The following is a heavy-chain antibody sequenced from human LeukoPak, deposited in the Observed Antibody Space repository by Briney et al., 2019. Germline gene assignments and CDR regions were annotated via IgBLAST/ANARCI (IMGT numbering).Heavy chain of an antibody. V-gene: IGHV3-30-3*01. Sequence: GGSLRLSCAASGFAFSTCAMHWVRQAPVKGLEWVALISYDVSHKYYADSVKGRFTISRDNSKNTLYLQMNSLRPEDTAVYYCARGLGAVAGTNWFDPWGQGTLVTVSS. CDR1: GFAFSTCA. CDR2: ISYDVSHK. J-gene: IGHJ5*02. D-gene: IGHD6-19*01. CDR3: ARGLGAVAGTNWFDP.